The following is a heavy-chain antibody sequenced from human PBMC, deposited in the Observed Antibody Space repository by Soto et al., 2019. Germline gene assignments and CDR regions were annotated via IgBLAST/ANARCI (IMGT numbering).Heavy chain of an antibody. CDR3: AKVPTDIAPPRPYYYYGMDV. CDR1: EFTLSSYA. D-gene: IGHD5-12*01. Sequence: GGSLRLSCSASEFTLSSYAMSWVRQAPGKGLEWVSAISGSGGSTYYADSVKGRFTISRDNSKNTLYLQMNSLRAEDTAVYYCAKVPTDIAPPRPYYYYGMDVWGQGTTVTVSS. V-gene: IGHV3-23*01. CDR2: ISGSGGST. J-gene: IGHJ6*02.